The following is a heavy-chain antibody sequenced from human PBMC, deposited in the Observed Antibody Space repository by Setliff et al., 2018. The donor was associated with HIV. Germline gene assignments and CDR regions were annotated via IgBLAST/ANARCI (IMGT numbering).Heavy chain of an antibody. CDR2: IFYSGSA. J-gene: IGHJ4*02. CDR3: ARLKLSGVIDY. D-gene: IGHD2-8*01. Sequence: PSETLSLTCTDSGGAFNTSSSYWGWIRQPPGKGLEYIGGIFYSGSAYYNPSLKSRVTISVDTSKNQLSLKLSSVTAADTAVYYCARLKLSGVIDYWGQGTLVTVSS. CDR1: GGAFNTSSSY. V-gene: IGHV4-39*01.